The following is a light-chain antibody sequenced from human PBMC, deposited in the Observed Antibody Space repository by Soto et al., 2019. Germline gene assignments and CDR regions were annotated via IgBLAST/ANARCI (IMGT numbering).Light chain of an antibody. V-gene: IGKV3-15*01. CDR2: GAS. CDR3: KEYNTWHPKMA. Sequence: VVTQSPSTLSVFPGETATLSCRASQSVSSDLAWYQQRPGQAPRLLIYGASTRATGIPARFRGSGSGTEFRLTISSLQSEDFAIYYCKEYNTWHPKMAFGRLTMVDIK. CDR1: QSVSSD. J-gene: IGKJ1*01.